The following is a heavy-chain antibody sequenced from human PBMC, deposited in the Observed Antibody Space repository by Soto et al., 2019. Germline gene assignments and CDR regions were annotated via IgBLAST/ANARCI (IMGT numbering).Heavy chain of an antibody. CDR1: GFTFSDHF. J-gene: IGHJ4*02. CDR3: ARVPKGVVVAANDY. CDR2: VSRSGSSI. V-gene: IGHV3-11*01. D-gene: IGHD2-15*01. Sequence: QVQLVESGGGLVKPGGSLRLSCAASGFTFSDHFMSWIRQAPGQGLERVSYVSRSGSSIYYADSVKGRFTISRDNAKNSLYLQMNSLRAEDTAVYYCARVPKGVVVAANDYWGQGSLVTVSS.